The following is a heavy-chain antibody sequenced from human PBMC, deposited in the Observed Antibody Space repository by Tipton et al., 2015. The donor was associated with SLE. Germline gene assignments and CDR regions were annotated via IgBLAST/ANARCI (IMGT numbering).Heavy chain of an antibody. V-gene: IGHV4-39*07. CDR3: ARDLESSGSYFDY. CDR2: IYYSGST. J-gene: IGHJ4*02. D-gene: IGHD3-10*01. CDR1: GGSISSSTHY. Sequence: TLSLTCTVSGGSISSSTHYWGWIRQPPGKGLEWIGSIYYSGSTYYNPSLESRVTISVDTSKNQFSLKLSSVTAADTAVYYCARDLESSGSYFDYWGQGTPVTVSS.